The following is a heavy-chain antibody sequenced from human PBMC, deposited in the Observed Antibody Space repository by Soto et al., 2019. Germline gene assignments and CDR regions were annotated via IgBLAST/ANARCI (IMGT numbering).Heavy chain of an antibody. V-gene: IGHV3-11*01. Sequence: KRGGSLRLSCASSGFTFSDYYMTWIRQAPGKGLEWVSYISSSGTGIYYADSVKGRFTFSRDNAKNSLYLQMSSLRAEDTAVYYCARAYYDAFDILGQRTIVAV. J-gene: IGHJ3*02. CDR1: GFTFSDYY. CDR3: ARAYYDAFDI. CDR2: ISSSGTGI. D-gene: IGHD3-10*01.